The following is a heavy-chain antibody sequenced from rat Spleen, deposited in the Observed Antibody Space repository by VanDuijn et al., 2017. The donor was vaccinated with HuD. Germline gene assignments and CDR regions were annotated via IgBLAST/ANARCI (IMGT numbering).Heavy chain of an antibody. CDR1: GFTFSDYN. Sequence: EVQLVESGGGLVQPGRSLKLSCAASGFTFSDYNMAWVRQAPKKGLEWVASISLGGGKTYSRDSVKGRFTISRDNAKNTLYLQMDSLRSEDTATYYCARHNSGYGYFDYWGQGVMVTVSS. CDR3: ARHNSGYGYFDY. J-gene: IGHJ2*01. D-gene: IGHD4-3*01. V-gene: IGHV5S23*01. CDR2: ISLGGGKT.